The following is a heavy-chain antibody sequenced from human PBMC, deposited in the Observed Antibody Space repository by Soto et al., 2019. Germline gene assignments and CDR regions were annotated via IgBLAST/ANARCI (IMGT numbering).Heavy chain of an antibody. CDR3: ARDWYGRDGNWFDP. CDR1: GGTFSSYA. Sequence: ASVKVSCKASGGTFSSYAISCVRQAPGQGLEWMGGIIPIFGTANYAQKFQGRVTITADESTSTAYMELSSLRSEDTAVYYCARDWYGRDGNWFDPWGQGTLVTVSS. D-gene: IGHD4-17*01. V-gene: IGHV1-69*13. J-gene: IGHJ5*02. CDR2: IIPIFGTA.